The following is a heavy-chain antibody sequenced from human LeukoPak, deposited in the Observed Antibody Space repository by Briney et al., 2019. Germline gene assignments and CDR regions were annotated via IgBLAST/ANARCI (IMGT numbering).Heavy chain of an antibody. CDR3: ARGVNTIFGVVSPGNWFDP. J-gene: IGHJ5*02. CDR2: IYYSGTT. V-gene: IGHV4-30-4*08. Sequence: SETLSLTCTVSGVSVNTDHYCWTWIRQPPGKALEWIGYIYYSGTTYYNPSLMRRLTISVDTSKHQFSLKLSSVTAADTAVYYCARGVNTIFGVVSPGNWFDPWGQGTLVTVSS. CDR1: GVSVNTDHYC. D-gene: IGHD3-3*01.